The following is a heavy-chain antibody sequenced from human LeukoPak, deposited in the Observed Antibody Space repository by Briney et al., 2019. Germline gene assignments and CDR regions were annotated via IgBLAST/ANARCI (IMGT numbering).Heavy chain of an antibody. Sequence: GGSLRLSCAASGFTFSSYGMHWVRQAPGKGLEWVAFIRSDGNNKFYADSLKGRFTVSRDNSRNNVYLQMNSLRIEDTAVYYCARDTGDYYDSSGYYYAGWFDPWGQGSLVSVSS. J-gene: IGHJ5*02. CDR3: ARDTGDYYDSSGYYYAGWFDP. CDR1: GFTFSSYG. CDR2: IRSDGNNK. V-gene: IGHV3-30*02. D-gene: IGHD3-22*01.